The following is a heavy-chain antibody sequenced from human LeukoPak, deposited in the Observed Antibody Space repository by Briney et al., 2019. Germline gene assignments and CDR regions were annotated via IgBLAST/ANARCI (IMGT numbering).Heavy chain of an antibody. CDR1: GYTFTGYY. J-gene: IGHJ4*02. D-gene: IGHD1-26*01. CDR2: INPNSGGT. CDR3: ARAYSGSYFYFDY. Sequence: ASAKVPCKASGYTFTGYYMHWVRQAPGQGLEWMGWINPNSGGTNYAQKFQGWVTMTRDTSISTAYMELSRLRSDDTAVYYCARAYSGSYFYFDYWGQGTLVTVSS. V-gene: IGHV1-2*04.